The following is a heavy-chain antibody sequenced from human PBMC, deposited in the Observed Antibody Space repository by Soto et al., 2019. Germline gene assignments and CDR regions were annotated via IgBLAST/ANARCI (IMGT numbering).Heavy chain of an antibody. V-gene: IGHV3-33*01. CDR3: ARERAVRYVDWLAVPLDY. CDR1: GFTFSSYG. Sequence: QVQLVESGGGVVQPGRSLRLSCAASGFTFSSYGMHWVRQAPGKGLEWVAVIWYDGSNKYYADSVKGRFTISRDNSKNTLYLQMNSLRAEDTAVYYCARERAVRYVDWLAVPLDYWGQGTLVTVSS. D-gene: IGHD3-9*01. CDR2: IWYDGSNK. J-gene: IGHJ4*02.